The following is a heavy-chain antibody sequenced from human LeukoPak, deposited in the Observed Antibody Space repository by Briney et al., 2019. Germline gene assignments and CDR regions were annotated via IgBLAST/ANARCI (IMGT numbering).Heavy chain of an antibody. CDR2: IDSGGST. CDR3: ARGGPCGGDCYYYNGMDV. V-gene: IGHV3-53*01. D-gene: IGHD2-21*02. CDR1: GFTVNSNS. Sequence: GRSLRLSCAASGFTVNSNSMTWVRQAPGKGLKCASGIDSGGSTYYASSVKGRFTISRDNSKNTVYLQMNSLRAEDTAVYYCARGGPCGGDCYYYNGMDVWGQGTTVTVSS. J-gene: IGHJ6*02.